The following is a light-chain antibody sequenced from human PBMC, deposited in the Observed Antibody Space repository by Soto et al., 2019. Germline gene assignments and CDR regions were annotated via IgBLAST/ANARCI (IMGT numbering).Light chain of an antibody. CDR1: QSISSY. CDR3: QQRRDWPT. V-gene: IGKV3-11*01. Sequence: EIVLTQSPATLSLSPGERATLSCRASQSISSYLAWCQQKPGQAPRLLIYDASNRATGIPVRFSGSGSGTDFTLTISSLEPEDFAVYYCQQRRDWPTFGQGTKLQIK. CDR2: DAS. J-gene: IGKJ2*01.